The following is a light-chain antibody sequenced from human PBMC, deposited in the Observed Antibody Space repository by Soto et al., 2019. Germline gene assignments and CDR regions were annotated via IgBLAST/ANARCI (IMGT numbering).Light chain of an antibody. CDR2: GAS. CDR3: QQYGSSPLIT. V-gene: IGKV3-20*01. CDR1: QTINSNY. Sequence: EIVLTQSPGTLSLYPGEGATLSCRASQTINSNYLAWYQQKPGQAPRLLIYGASSRATGIPDRFSGSGSGTDFTLTISRLEPEDFALYYCQQYGSSPLITFGQGTRLEIK. J-gene: IGKJ5*01.